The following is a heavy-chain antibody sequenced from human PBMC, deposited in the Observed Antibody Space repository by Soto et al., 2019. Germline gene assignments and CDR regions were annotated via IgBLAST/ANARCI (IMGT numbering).Heavy chain of an antibody. V-gene: IGHV3-33*05. CDR2: TSYDGSNN. CDR1: GFTFRSYV. CDR3: ARWGTTGGLDV. Sequence: QVQLVESGGGVVQPGTSLRLSCVGSGFTFRSYVIHWVRQAPGKGLGWVALTSYDGSNNFYGDSVKGRFTISRHNSRNTVELQMDSLRFEDTALYYCARWGTTGGLDVWRQGTLVSVSS. J-gene: IGHJ4*02. D-gene: IGHD3-16*01.